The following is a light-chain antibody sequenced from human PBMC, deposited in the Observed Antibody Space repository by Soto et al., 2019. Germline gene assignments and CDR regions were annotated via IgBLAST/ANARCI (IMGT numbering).Light chain of an antibody. CDR1: QAISIY. Sequence: DIQMTQSPSSLSTSVGDRVTITCRASQAISIYLAWYQQKPGKVPKLLIYAASTLQSGVPSRFSGSGSGTDFTLTISSLQPEDVATYYCQKYNGAPPTFGQGTKVDIK. CDR2: AAS. V-gene: IGKV1-27*01. J-gene: IGKJ1*01. CDR3: QKYNGAPPT.